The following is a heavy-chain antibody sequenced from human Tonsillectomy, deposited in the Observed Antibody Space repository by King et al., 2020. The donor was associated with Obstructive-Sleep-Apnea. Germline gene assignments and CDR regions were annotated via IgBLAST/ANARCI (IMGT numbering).Heavy chain of an antibody. V-gene: IGHV3-23*04. CDR2: ISGSGLST. CDR3: IKDWGEQWLITPDY. Sequence: VQLVESGGGLVQPGGSLRLSCAASGFTFSTYAMTWVRQPPGKGLEWVSGISGSGLSTSYAESVKGRFTISRDNSKNTVSLQMKSLKVDDTAVYYCIKDWGEQWLITPDYWGQGPLVTVSS. CDR1: GFTFSTYA. J-gene: IGHJ4*02. D-gene: IGHD6-19*01.